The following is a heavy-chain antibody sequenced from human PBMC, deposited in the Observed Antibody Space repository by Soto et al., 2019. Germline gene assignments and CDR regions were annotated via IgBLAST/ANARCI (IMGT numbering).Heavy chain of an antibody. CDR1: GGSFSNYG. V-gene: IGHV1-69*06. J-gene: IGHJ4*02. D-gene: IGHD3-22*01. Sequence: QVQLVQSGAEVKKPGSSVRVSCKTSGGSFSNYGISWVRQAPGQGLEWMGGIIHMFSRTKYAQKFQGRVTITADKSTSTAYLELSSLRSEDTAIYYCARDRQYYDSSGYYYYYFDYWGQGTLVSVSS. CDR2: IIHMFSRT. CDR3: ARDRQYYDSSGYYYYYFDY.